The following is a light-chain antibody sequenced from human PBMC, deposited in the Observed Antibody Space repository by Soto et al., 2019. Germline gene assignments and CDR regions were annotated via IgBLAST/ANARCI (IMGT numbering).Light chain of an antibody. CDR1: QSVSSY. CDR2: DAS. Sequence: EIVLTQSPATLSLSPGERATLSCRASQSVSSYLAWYQQNPGQAPRLLIYDASNRATGIPARFSGSGSGTDFTRTISSLEPEDFAVYYCQQRSNSPLTFGGGTKVEIK. J-gene: IGKJ4*01. CDR3: QQRSNSPLT. V-gene: IGKV3-11*01.